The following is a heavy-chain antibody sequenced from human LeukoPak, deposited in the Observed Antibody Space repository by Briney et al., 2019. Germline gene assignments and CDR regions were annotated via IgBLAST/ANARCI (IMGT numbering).Heavy chain of an antibody. CDR3: ATGGRSGVALEQ. CDR1: GFIASSNY. CDR2: IYSGGST. D-gene: IGHD1/OR15-1a*01. Sequence: PGGSLRLSCVVFGFIASSNYMTWVRQAPGKGLEWISLIYSGGSTYYADSVMGRFTISRDNSKTTLFLQMNSLKAEDTAVYYCATGGRSGVALEQWGQGTLVTVSS. J-gene: IGHJ4*02. V-gene: IGHV3-53*01.